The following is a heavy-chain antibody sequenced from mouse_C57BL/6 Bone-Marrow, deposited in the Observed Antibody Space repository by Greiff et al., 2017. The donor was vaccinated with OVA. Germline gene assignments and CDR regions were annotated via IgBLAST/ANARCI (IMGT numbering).Heavy chain of an antibody. CDR3: TRDYYSNSYYYAMDY. D-gene: IGHD2-5*01. V-gene: IGHV5-9-1*02. Sequence: EVQVVESGEGLVKPGGSLKLSCAASGFTFSSYAMSWVRQTPEKRLEWVAYISSGGDYIYYADTVKGRFTISRDNARNTLYLQMSSLKSEDTAMYYCTRDYYSNSYYYAMDYWGQGTSVTVSS. CDR1: GFTFSSYA. CDR2: ISSGGDYI. J-gene: IGHJ4*01.